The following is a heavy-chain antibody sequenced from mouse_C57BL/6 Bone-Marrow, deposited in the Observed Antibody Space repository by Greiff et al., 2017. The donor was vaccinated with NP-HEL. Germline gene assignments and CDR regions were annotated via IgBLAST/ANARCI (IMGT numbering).Heavy chain of an antibody. CDR2: ISNGGGST. J-gene: IGHJ2*01. V-gene: IGHV5-12*01. D-gene: IGHD2-5*01. CDR3: ARHDSNYGYFDY. CDR1: GFTFSDYY. Sequence: EVHLVESGGGLVQPGGSLKLSCAASGFTFSDYYMYWVRQTPEKRLEWVAYISNGGGSTYYPDTVKGRFTISRDNAKNTLYLQMSRLKSEDTAMYYCARHDSNYGYFDYWGQGTTLTVSS.